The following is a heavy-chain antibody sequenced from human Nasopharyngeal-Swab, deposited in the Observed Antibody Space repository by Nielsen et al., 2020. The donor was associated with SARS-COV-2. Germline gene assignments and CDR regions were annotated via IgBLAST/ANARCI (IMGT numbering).Heavy chain of an antibody. J-gene: IGHJ4*02. CDR3: ARAGTIFGVVIIHFDY. CDR1: GGSISSYY. CDR2: IYYSGST. D-gene: IGHD3-3*01. Sequence: GSLRLSCTVSGGSISSYYWSWIRQPPGKGLEWIGYIYYSGSTNYNPSLKSRVTISVDTSKNQFSLKLSSVTAADTAVYYCARAGTIFGVVIIHFDYWGQGTLVTVSS. V-gene: IGHV4-59*12.